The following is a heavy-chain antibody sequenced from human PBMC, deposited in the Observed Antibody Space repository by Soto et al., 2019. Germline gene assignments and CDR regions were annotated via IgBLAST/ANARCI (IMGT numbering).Heavy chain of an antibody. V-gene: IGHV4-30-4*01. CDR2: IYYSGST. CDR3: ARDNFNYYGMDV. J-gene: IGHJ6*02. CDR1: GGSISSGDYY. Sequence: QVQLQESGPGLVKPSQTLSLTCTVSGGSISSGDYYWSWIRQPPGKGLEWIGYIYYSGSTYYNPSLXSXXTISVDTSKNQFSLKLSSVTAADTAVYYCARDNFNYYGMDVWGQGTTVTVSS.